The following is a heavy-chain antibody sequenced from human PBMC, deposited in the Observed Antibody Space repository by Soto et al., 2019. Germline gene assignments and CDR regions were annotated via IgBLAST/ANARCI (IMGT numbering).Heavy chain of an antibody. J-gene: IGHJ5*02. D-gene: IGHD3-22*01. CDR1: GFTFSSYG. CDR2: IWYDGSNK. Sequence: GGSLRLSCAASGFTFSSYGMHWVRQAPGKGLEWVAVIWYDGSNKYYADSVKGRFTISRDNSKNTLYLQMNSLRAEDTAVYYCARTRYDSSGYPWFDPWGQGTLVTVSS. CDR3: ARTRYDSSGYPWFDP. V-gene: IGHV3-33*01.